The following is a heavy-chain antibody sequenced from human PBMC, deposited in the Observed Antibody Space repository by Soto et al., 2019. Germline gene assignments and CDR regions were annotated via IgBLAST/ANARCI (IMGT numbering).Heavy chain of an antibody. CDR3: AIDHYDSSGYYFWGYYYGMDV. Sequence: GGSLRLSCAASGFTFSSYGMHWVRQAPGKGLEWVAVIWYDGSNKYYADSVKGRFTISRDNSKNTLYLQMNSLRAEDTAVYYCAIDHYDSSGYYFWGYYYGMDVWGQGTTVTVSS. CDR2: IWYDGSNK. D-gene: IGHD3-22*01. J-gene: IGHJ6*02. V-gene: IGHV3-33*01. CDR1: GFTFSSYG.